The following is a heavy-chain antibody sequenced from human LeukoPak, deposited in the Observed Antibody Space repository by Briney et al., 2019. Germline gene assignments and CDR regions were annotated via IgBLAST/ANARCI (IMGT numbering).Heavy chain of an antibody. CDR2: IYSGGIT. Sequence: PGGSLRLSCAASGFSVGHNYMSWFRQAPGKGLEWVSVIYSGGITESADSVRGRFTISRDSSKNTLYLQMNSLRAEDTAVYYCATAPSSLVDYWGQGTLVTVSS. V-gene: IGHV3-53*01. J-gene: IGHJ4*02. CDR3: ATAPSSLVDY. CDR1: GFSVGHNY. D-gene: IGHD2-2*01.